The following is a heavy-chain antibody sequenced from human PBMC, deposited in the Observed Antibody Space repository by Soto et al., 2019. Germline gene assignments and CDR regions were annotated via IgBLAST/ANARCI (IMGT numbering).Heavy chain of an antibody. J-gene: IGHJ4*02. Sequence: PSETLSLTCAVYGGSFSGFQWTWVRQPPGKGLEWIGEINDSGITEWIGEINHSGSTNYNPSLKSRVTISVDTSKNQFSLKLTSVTAADTAAYYCARAWGFNSGSYLLGYWGQGLLVTVSS. CDR1: GGSFSGFQ. CDR3: ARAWGFNSGSYLLGY. V-gene: IGHV4-34*01. D-gene: IGHD1-26*01. CDR2: INHSGST.